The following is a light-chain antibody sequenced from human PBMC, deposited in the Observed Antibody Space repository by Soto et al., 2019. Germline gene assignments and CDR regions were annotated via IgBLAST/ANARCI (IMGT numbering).Light chain of an antibody. CDR3: QQRSNWPIT. CDR2: DTS. J-gene: IGKJ5*01. V-gene: IGKV3-11*01. Sequence: EIVLTQYPATRSLSPGERATLSWRASQSVSSYLAWYQQKHGQAPRLLIYDTSIRASGIPARFSGSGSGTDVTLTISSLDTEDVAVYYCQQRSNWPITFCQGTRLEIK. CDR1: QSVSSY.